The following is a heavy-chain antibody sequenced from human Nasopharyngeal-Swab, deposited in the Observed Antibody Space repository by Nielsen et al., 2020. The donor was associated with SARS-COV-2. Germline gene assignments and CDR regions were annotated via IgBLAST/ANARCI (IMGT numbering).Heavy chain of an antibody. V-gene: IGHV3-21*05. CDR2: ISSSSSYT. Sequence: GESLKISCAASGFTFSSYGMHWIRQAPGKGLEWVSYISSSSSYTNYADSVKGRFTISRDNAKNSLYLQMNSLRAEDTAVYYCARGGYSYGYHGMDVWGQGTTVTVSS. CDR1: GFTFSSYG. J-gene: IGHJ6*02. D-gene: IGHD5-18*01. CDR3: ARGGYSYGYHGMDV.